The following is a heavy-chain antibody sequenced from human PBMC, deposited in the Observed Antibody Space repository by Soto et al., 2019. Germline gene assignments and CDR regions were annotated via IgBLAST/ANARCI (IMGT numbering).Heavy chain of an antibody. V-gene: IGHV3-48*01. CDR3: AREPRYCSSTSCYYFDY. CDR1: VLPFSSYS. J-gene: IGHJ4*02. CDR2: ISSSSSTI. D-gene: IGHD2-2*01. Sequence: GGSLRLSCAASVLPFSSYSMNWVRQAPGKGLEWVSYISSSSSTIYYADSVKGRFTISRDNAKNSLYLQMNSLRAEDTAVYYCAREPRYCSSTSCYYFDYWGQGTLVTVSS.